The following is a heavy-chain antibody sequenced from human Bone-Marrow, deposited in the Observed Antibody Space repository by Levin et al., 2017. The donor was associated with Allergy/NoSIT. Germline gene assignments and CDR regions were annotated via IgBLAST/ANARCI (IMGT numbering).Heavy chain of an antibody. D-gene: IGHD3-22*01. V-gene: IGHV1-46*01. J-gene: IGHJ4*02. CDR1: GYTFTSYY. CDR2: INPNDNSA. CDR3: ARFIATSLLDF. Sequence: EASVKVSCKSSGYTFTSYYVHWVRQAPGQGLEWMAIINPNDNSANYAQKFQGRVTLTSDTSTSTVYMELSDLRSEDTAVYYCARFIATSLLDFWGQGTLVIVSS.